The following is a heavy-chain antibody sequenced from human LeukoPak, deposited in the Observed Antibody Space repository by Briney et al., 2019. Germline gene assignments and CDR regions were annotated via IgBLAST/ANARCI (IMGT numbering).Heavy chain of an antibody. V-gene: IGHV3-30*18. CDR3: AKDPYCGGDCPLYYFDY. D-gene: IGHD2-21*02. CDR1: GFTFSSYG. CDR2: ISYDGSNK. J-gene: IGHJ4*02. Sequence: PGGSLRLSCAASGFTFSSYGMHWVRQAPGKGLEWVAVISYDGSNKYYADSVKGRFTISRDNSKNTLYLQMNSLRAEDTAVYYCAKDPYCGGDCPLYYFDYWGQGTLVTVSS.